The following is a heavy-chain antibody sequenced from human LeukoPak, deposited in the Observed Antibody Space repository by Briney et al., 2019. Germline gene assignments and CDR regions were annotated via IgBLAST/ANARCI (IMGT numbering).Heavy chain of an antibody. CDR2: INPNSGGT. CDR1: GYTFTGYS. D-gene: IGHD4-17*01. CDR3: TRGGYYGDYNYFDP. Sequence: ASVKVSCKASGYTFTGYSLHWVRQAPRQRLEWMGCINPNSGGTKFAQKFQGRLPMTRDTSISTAYMDLSSLRSDDTAIYYCTRGGYYGDYNYFDPWGQGTLVTVSS. V-gene: IGHV1-2*02. J-gene: IGHJ5*02.